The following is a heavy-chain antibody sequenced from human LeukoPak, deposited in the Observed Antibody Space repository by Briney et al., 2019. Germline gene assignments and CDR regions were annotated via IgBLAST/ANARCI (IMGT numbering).Heavy chain of an antibody. CDR1: GFTFDDYA. V-gene: IGHV3-9*03. J-gene: IGHJ6*03. D-gene: IGHD3-16*01. Sequence: GGSLRLSCAASGFTFDDYAMHWVRQAPGKGLEWVSGISWNSDSIDYANSVKGRFTISRDNAKNSLYLQMNSLRTEDMALYYCAKGGGGRLIYYYYMDVWGKGTTVTVSS. CDR2: ISWNSDSI. CDR3: AKGGGGRLIYYYYMDV.